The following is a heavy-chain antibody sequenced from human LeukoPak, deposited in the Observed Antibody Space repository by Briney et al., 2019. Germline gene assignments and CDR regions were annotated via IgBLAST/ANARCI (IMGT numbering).Heavy chain of an antibody. CDR3: ARYINGAFDY. J-gene: IGHJ4*02. CDR1: GYTFANYG. D-gene: IGHD2-8*01. CDR2: INGGNGYT. Sequence: GASVTVSCKASGYTFANYGVHWVRHAPGQRLEWMGWINGGNGYTKYSQKFQGRVTITGDTSASTAYMELSSLRSEDAAVYYCARYINGAFDYWGQATLVTVSS. V-gene: IGHV1-3*01.